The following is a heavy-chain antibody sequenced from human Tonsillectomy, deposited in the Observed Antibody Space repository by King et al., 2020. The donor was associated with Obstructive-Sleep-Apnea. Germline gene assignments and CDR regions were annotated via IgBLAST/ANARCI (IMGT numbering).Heavy chain of an antibody. D-gene: IGHD4-11*01. Sequence: VQLVESGGGVVQPGRSLRLSCAASGFTFSSYAMHWVRQAPGKGLGWVTVISYDGSNKYYADSVKGRFTISRDNSKNTLYLQMNSLRAEDTAVYYCARDTNSNYDIIIDYWGEGTLVTVSS. CDR3: ARDTNSNYDIIIDY. J-gene: IGHJ4*02. V-gene: IGHV3-30*04. CDR1: GFTFSSYA. CDR2: ISYDGSNK.